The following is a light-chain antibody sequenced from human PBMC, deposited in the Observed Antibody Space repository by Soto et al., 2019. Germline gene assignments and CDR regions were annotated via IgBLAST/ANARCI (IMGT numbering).Light chain of an antibody. CDR1: SSDVGGYNY. V-gene: IGLV2-8*01. J-gene: IGLJ3*02. Sequence: QSALTQPPSASGSPGQSVTISCTGTSSDVGGYNYVSWYQQYPGKAPKLIIYEVYKRPSGVPDRFSGSKSGNTASLTVSGLQADDEADYYCSSYAGSNNLVFGGGTKLTVL. CDR2: EVY. CDR3: SSYAGSNNLV.